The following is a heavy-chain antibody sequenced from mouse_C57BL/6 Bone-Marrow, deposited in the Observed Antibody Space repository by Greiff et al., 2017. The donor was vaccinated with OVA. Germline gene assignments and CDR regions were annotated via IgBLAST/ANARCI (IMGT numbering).Heavy chain of an antibody. CDR2: ISNGGGST. J-gene: IGHJ4*01. CDR1: GFTFSDYY. V-gene: IGHV5-12*01. Sequence: EVKLVESGGGLVQPGGSLKLSCAASGFTFSDYYMYWVRQTPEKRLEWVAYISNGGGSTYYPDTVKGRFTISRDNAKNTLYLQMSRLKSEVTAMYYCARVYYGSSYDAMDYWGQGTSVTVSS. CDR3: ARVYYGSSYDAMDY. D-gene: IGHD1-1*01.